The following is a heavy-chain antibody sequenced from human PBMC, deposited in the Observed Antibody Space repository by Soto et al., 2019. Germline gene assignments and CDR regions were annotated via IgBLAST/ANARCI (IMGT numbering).Heavy chain of an antibody. Sequence: GGSLRLSCAASGFTFTRYSMNWVRQAPGKGLEWVSSISSTTNYVYYGDSMKGRFTISRDNAKNSLYLEMNSLRAEDTAVYYCARESEDLTSNFDYWGQGTLVTVSS. CDR3: ARESEDLTSNFDY. V-gene: IGHV3-21*06. CDR1: GFTFTRYS. CDR2: ISSTTNYV. J-gene: IGHJ4*02.